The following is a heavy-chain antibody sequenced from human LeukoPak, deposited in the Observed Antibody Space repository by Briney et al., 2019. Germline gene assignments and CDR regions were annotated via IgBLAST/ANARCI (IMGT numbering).Heavy chain of an antibody. J-gene: IGHJ4*02. CDR2: INPNSGGT. V-gene: IGHV1-2*04. D-gene: IGHD4-23*01. Sequence: GASVTVSCTASGYTFTGYYMHWVRQAPGQGLEWMGWINPNSGGTNYAQKFQGWVTMTRDTSISTAYMELSRLRSDDTAVYYCASRDYGGNSLYFDYWGQGTLVTVSS. CDR3: ASRDYGGNSLYFDY. CDR1: GYTFTGYY.